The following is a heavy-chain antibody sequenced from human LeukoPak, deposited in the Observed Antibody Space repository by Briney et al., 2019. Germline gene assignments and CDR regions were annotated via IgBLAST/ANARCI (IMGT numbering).Heavy chain of an antibody. CDR2: IKQDGSEK. CDR3: ARDRGSSWSYYYYYYYMDV. Sequence: GGSLRLSCAASEFTFSNYAMNWVRQAPGKGLEWVANIKQDGSEKYYVDSVKGRFTISRDNAKNSLYLQMNSLRAEDTAVYYCARDRGSSWSYYYYYYYMDVWGKGTTVTVSS. J-gene: IGHJ6*03. V-gene: IGHV3-7*01. CDR1: EFTFSNYA. D-gene: IGHD6-13*01.